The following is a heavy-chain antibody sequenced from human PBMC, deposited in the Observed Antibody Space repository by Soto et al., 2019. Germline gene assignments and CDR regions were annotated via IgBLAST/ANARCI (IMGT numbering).Heavy chain of an antibody. CDR2: INPNSGGT. Sequence: QVQLVQSGAEVQKPGASVKVSCKASGYTFTGYYMHWVRQAPGQGLEWMGWINPNSGGTNYAQKFQGWVTMTRDTSISTAYMELSRLRSDDTAVYYCAMSISAAGYPPDYWGQGTMVTVSS. CDR1: GYTFTGYY. CDR3: AMSISAAGYPPDY. V-gene: IGHV1-2*04. J-gene: IGHJ4*02. D-gene: IGHD6-13*01.